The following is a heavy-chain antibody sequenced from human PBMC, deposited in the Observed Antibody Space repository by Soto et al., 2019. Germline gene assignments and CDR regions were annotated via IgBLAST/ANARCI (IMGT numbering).Heavy chain of an antibody. CDR3: ARDTYSSGWYYPY. CDR1: GYTFTSYA. D-gene: IGHD6-19*01. V-gene: IGHV1-18*01. J-gene: IGHJ4*02. Sequence: ASVKVSCKASGYTFTSYAMHWVRQAPGQRLEWMGWISAYNGNTNYAQKLQGRVTMTTDTSTSTAYMELRSLRSDDTAVYYCARDTYSSGWYYPYWGQGTLVTVSS. CDR2: ISAYNGNT.